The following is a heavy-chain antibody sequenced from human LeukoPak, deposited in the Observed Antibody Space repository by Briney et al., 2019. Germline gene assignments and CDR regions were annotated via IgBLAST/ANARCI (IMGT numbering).Heavy chain of an antibody. V-gene: IGHV3-7*01. CDR3: ARWGSYESSGDPVVFDY. Sequence: PGGSLRLSCAASGFTFSAYYMTLVRQAPGKGLEWVANIKEDGGETDYVDSVKGRFTISRDNAKSSVYLQMNSLRAEDTAVYYCARWGSYESSGDPVVFDYWGQGTLVTVSS. D-gene: IGHD3-22*01. CDR2: IKEDGGET. CDR1: GFTFSAYY. J-gene: IGHJ4*02.